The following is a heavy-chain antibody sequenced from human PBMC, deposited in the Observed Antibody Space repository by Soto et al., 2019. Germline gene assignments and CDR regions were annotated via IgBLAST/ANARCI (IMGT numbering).Heavy chain of an antibody. J-gene: IGHJ4*02. Sequence: SETLSLTCAVYGGSFSGYYWSWIRQPPGKGLEWIGEINHSGSTNYNPSLKSRVTISVDTSKNQFSLKLSSVTAADTAVYYCARGLTYYDFWSGYYVFDYWGQGTLVTVSS. V-gene: IGHV4-34*01. CDR3: ARGLTYYDFWSGYYVFDY. CDR1: GGSFSGYY. CDR2: INHSGST. D-gene: IGHD3-3*01.